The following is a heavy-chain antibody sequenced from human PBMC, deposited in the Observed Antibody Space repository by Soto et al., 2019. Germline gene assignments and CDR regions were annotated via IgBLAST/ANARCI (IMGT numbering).Heavy chain of an antibody. CDR2: IIPIFGTA. V-gene: IGHV1-69*01. J-gene: IGHJ5*02. Sequence: QVQLVQSGAEVKKPGSSVKVSCKASGGTFSSYAISWVRQAPGQGLEWMGGIIPIFGTANYAQKFQGRVTITADESTSTAYMELSSLRSEDTAVYYCARSRAYCSSTSCYIVGYWFDPWGQGTLVTVSS. CDR3: ARSRAYCSSTSCYIVGYWFDP. D-gene: IGHD2-2*02. CDR1: GGTFSSYA.